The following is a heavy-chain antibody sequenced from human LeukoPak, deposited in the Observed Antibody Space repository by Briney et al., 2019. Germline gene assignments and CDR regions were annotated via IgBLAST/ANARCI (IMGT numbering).Heavy chain of an antibody. CDR3: ARVKRSVTGFFDY. CDR2: INHSGST. D-gene: IGHD6-19*01. CDR1: GGSFSGYY. J-gene: IGHJ4*02. V-gene: IGHV4-34*01. Sequence: SETLSLTCAVYGGSFSGYYWSWIRQPPGKGLEWIGEINHSGSTNYNPSLKSRVTISVDTSKNQFSLRLTSVTAADMAVYFCARVKRSVTGFFDYWGQGTLVTVSS.